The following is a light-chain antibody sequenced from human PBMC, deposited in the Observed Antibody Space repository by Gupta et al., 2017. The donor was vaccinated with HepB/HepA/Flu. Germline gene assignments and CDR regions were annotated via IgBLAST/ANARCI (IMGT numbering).Light chain of an antibody. Sequence: QPALIQSASVSGSPGQSITISCTGPSSDVGGYNYVSWHQQHPGKAPKLLIYDVFNRPSGVSNRFSGSKSGNTASLTISGLQAEDEADYYCSSYASSSTVVFGGGTKLTVL. J-gene: IGLJ2*01. CDR2: DVF. CDR3: SSYASSSTVV. CDR1: SSDVGGYNY. V-gene: IGLV2-14*03.